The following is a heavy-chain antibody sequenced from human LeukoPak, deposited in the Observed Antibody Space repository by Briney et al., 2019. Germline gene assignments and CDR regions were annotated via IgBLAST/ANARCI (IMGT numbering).Heavy chain of an antibody. J-gene: IGHJ5*02. CDR1: GGSFSGYY. Sequence: SETLSLTCAVYGGSFSGYYWSWIRQPPGKGLEWIGEINHSVSTNYNPSLKSRVTISVDTSKNQFSLKLSSVTAADTAVYYCARGGYYDILTGYYEGVSFDPWGQGTLVTVSS. CDR3: ARGGYYDILTGYYEGVSFDP. D-gene: IGHD3-9*01. V-gene: IGHV4-34*01. CDR2: INHSVST.